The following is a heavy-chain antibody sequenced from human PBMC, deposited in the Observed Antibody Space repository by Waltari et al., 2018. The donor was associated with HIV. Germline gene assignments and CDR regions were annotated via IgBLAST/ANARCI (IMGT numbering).Heavy chain of an antibody. CDR2: IYYSGST. V-gene: IGHV4-59*01. Sequence: QVQLQESGPGLVKPSETLSLTCTVSGGSISSYYWSWIRQPPGKGLEWIGYIYYSGSTNYNPSLKSRVTISVDTSKNQFSLKLSSVTAADTAVYHCARDYYDSSGSSYGMDVWGQGTTVTVSS. CDR3: ARDYYDSSGSSYGMDV. D-gene: IGHD3-22*01. CDR1: GGSISSYY. J-gene: IGHJ6*02.